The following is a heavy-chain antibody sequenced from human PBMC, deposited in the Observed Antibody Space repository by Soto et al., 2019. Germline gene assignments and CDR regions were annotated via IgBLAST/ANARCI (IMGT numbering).Heavy chain of an antibody. J-gene: IGHJ4*02. D-gene: IGHD6-6*01. CDR1: GFTFSSYS. V-gene: IGHV3-21*01. Sequence: EVQLVESGGGLVKPGGSLRLSCAASGFTFSSYSMNWVRQAPGKGLEWVSSISSSSSYIYYADSVKGRFTISRDNAKNSLYLQMNSLRAEDTDLYYCVRELRGGRPSVDYWGQGTLVTVSS. CDR3: VRELRGGRPSVDY. CDR2: ISSSSSYI.